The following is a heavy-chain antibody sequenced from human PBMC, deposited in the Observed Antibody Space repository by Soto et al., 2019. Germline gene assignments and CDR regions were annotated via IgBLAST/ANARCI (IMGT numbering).Heavy chain of an antibody. CDR3: ARLYGSVTTYDY. V-gene: IGHV3-7*01. CDR1: GFTFSDYW. CDR2: INQDGSDR. J-gene: IGHJ4*02. Sequence: EVQLVESGEGLVQPGGSLRLSCAASGFTFSDYWMSWVRQAPGKGLEWVASINQDGSDRRYVDSMRGRFTVSRDNTKNSLYLQMNSLRVEDTAVYFCARLYGSVTTYDYWGQGTLATVSS. D-gene: IGHD6-19*01.